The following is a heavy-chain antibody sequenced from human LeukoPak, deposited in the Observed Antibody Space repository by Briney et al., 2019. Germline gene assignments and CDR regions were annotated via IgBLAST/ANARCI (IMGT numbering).Heavy chain of an antibody. D-gene: IGHD3-10*01. CDR2: IYYSGST. CDR3: ARDFRHYYGSGTGWFDP. Sequence: PSETLSLTCAVSGGSISSGGYSWSWIRQPPGKGLEWIGYIYYSGSTYYNPSLKSRVTISVDTSKNQFSLKLSSVTAADTAVYYCARDFRHYYGSGTGWFDPWGQGTLVTVSS. CDR1: GGSISSGGYS. V-gene: IGHV4-30-4*07. J-gene: IGHJ5*02.